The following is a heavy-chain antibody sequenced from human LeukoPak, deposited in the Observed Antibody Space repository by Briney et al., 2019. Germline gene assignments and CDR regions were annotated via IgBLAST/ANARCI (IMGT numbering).Heavy chain of an antibody. J-gene: IGHJ4*02. D-gene: IGHD3-3*02. Sequence: PGGSLRLSCAASGFTFSSYWMHWARQAPGKGLVWVSRINSDGSSTSYADSVKGRFTISRDNAKNTLYLQMNSLRAEDTAVYYCARGLARHSPPIYWGQGTLVTVSS. CDR3: ARGLARHSPPIY. CDR2: INSDGSST. CDR1: GFTFSSYW. V-gene: IGHV3-74*01.